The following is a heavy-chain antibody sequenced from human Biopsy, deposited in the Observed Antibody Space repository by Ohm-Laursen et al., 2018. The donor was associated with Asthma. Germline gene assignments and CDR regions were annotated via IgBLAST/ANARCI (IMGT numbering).Heavy chain of an antibody. CDR1: GFTFRNFG. Sequence: SLRLSCAAAGFTFRNFGMHWVRQAPGKGLEWVALISSDVREWYADSVKGRFTISRDNSKNTLDLQMNSLRGDDTAVYYCVRWRSGYPDHYSDFWGLGTLVTVSS. D-gene: IGHD2-21*01. V-gene: IGHV3-30*03. J-gene: IGHJ4*02. CDR3: VRWRSGYPDHYSDF. CDR2: ISSDVRE.